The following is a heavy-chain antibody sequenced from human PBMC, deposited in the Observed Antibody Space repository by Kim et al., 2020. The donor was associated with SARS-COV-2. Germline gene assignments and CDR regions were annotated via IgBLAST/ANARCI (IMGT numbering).Heavy chain of an antibody. V-gene: IGHV4-59*01. D-gene: IGHD1-26*01. J-gene: IGHJ4*02. Sequence: YNPSLTTRVTHSLPASRNQFSLNPSSVTAADTAVYYCARDPYGRYLFDCWGRGTLVTVSS. CDR3: ARDPYGRYLFDC.